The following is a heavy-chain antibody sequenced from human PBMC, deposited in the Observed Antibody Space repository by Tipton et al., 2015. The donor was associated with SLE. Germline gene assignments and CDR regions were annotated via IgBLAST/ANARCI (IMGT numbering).Heavy chain of an antibody. CDR2: IYYSGAT. CDR1: GGSISSGDYF. D-gene: IGHD3-10*01. Sequence: TLSLTCSVSGGSISSGDYFWSWIRQPPGRGLEWIGYIYYSGATYYNPSLKSRVNISADTSKNQFSLRLTSVTAADTAVYYCARANYYGSGRQDYWGQGTLVTVSS. CDR3: ARANYYGSGRQDY. J-gene: IGHJ4*02. V-gene: IGHV4-30-4*01.